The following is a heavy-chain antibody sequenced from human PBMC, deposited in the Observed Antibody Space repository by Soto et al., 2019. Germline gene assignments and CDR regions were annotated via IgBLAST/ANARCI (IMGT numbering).Heavy chain of an antibody. CDR1: GYTFTSYA. CDR3: QLRVVAARGNFHY. J-gene: IGHJ4*02. D-gene: IGHD2-15*01. CDR2: INAGNGNT. Sequence: GASVKVSCKASGYTFTSYAMHWVRQAPGQRLEWMGWINAGNGNTKYSQKFQGRVTITRDTSASTAYMELSSLRSEDTAVYYCQLRVVAARGNFHYWGQGTLVTVSS. V-gene: IGHV1-3*01.